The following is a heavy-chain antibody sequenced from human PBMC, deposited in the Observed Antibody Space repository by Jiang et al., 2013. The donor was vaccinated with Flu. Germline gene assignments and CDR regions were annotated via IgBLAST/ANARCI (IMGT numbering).Heavy chain of an antibody. V-gene: IGHV1-8*01. CDR2: MNPNSGNT. Sequence: SGAEVKKPGASVKVSCKASGYTFTSYDINWVRQATGQGLEWMGWMNPNSGNTGYAQKFQGRVTMTRNTSISTAYMELSSLRSEDTAVYYCARGPPYYYDSRTDLGGDYWGQGTLVTVSS. CDR3: ARGPPYYYDSRTDLGGDY. CDR1: GYTFTSYD. D-gene: IGHD3-22*01. J-gene: IGHJ4*02.